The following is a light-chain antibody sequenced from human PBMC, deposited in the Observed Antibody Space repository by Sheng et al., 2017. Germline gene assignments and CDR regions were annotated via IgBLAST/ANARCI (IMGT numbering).Light chain of an antibody. CDR2: GAS. CDR3: QQRTNWPLT. Sequence: EIVLTQSPGTLSLSPGERATLSCRASQSVSSSYLAWYQQKPGQAPRLLIYGASNRATGIPDRFGGSGSGTDFTLTISSLEPEDFAVYYCQQRTNWPLTFGGGTKVEIK. CDR1: QSVSSSY. V-gene: IGKV3D-20*02. J-gene: IGKJ4*01.